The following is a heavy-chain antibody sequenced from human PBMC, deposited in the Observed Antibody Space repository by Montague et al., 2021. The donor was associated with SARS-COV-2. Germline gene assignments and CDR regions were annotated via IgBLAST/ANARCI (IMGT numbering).Heavy chain of an antibody. CDR2: TYFTSKWSS. CDR1: GDSVSSISAA. V-gene: IGHV6-1*01. D-gene: IGHD2-2*01. J-gene: IGHJ4*02. CDR3: ARVYCSSTSCYPIDY. Sequence: CAISGDSVSSISAAWNWIRQSPSRGLEWLGRTYFTSKWSSEYALSVKSRLIISPDTSKNQFSLRLMSVTPDDTAVYYCARVYCSSTSCYPIDYWSQGTLVTVSS.